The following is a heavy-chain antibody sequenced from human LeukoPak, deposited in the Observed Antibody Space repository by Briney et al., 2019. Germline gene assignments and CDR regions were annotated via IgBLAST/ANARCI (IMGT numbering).Heavy chain of an antibody. CDR1: GGSISSSSYY. CDR3: ASLGEWCGEPSNVFDI. D-gene: IGHD3-10*01. V-gene: IGHV4-39*01. J-gene: IGHJ3*02. CDR2: IYYSGST. Sequence: PSETLSLTCTVSGGSISSSSYYWGWIRQPPGKGLEWIGSIYYSGSTYYNPSLKSRVTISVDTSKNQFSLKLSSVTAADTAVYYCASLGEWCGEPSNVFDIWAKGTMVTVFS.